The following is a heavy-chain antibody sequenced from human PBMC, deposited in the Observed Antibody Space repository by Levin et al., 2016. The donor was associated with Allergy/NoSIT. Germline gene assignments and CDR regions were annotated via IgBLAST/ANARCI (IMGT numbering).Heavy chain of an antibody. D-gene: IGHD3-10*01. V-gene: IGHV4-39*01. Sequence: WIRQPPGKGLEWIGSIYYSGSTYYNPSLKSRVTISVDTSKNQFSLKLSSVTAADTAVYYCARHVPEAILWFGESADWFDPWGQGTLVTVSS. CDR3: ARHVPEAILWFGESADWFDP. J-gene: IGHJ5*02. CDR2: IYYSGST.